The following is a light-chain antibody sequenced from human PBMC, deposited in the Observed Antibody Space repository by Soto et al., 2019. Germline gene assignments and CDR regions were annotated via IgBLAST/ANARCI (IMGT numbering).Light chain of an antibody. V-gene: IGKV1-9*01. CDR2: AAS. CDR1: QGISSY. CDR3: QQLNGYLT. Sequence: DIQLTQSPSFLSASVGDRVTITCRASQGISSYLAWYQQKPEKAPKLLIYAASTLQSGVPSRFSGSGSGTEFTLTISSLQPEDFATYYCQQLNGYLTFGGGTKVDIK. J-gene: IGKJ4*01.